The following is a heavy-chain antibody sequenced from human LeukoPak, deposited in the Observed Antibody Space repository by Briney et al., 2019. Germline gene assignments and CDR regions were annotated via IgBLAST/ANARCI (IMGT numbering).Heavy chain of an antibody. CDR3: ARAQDYDSSGYVDAFDM. V-gene: IGHV3-33*08. D-gene: IGHD3-22*01. J-gene: IGHJ3*02. Sequence: PGGSLRLSCAASGFTFSSSEMNWVRQSPGKGLEWVAVIWYDGSKKYYADSVKGRFTISRDNSKNTLYLQMNSLRVEDTAVYYCARAQDYDSSGYVDAFDMWGQGTMVTVSS. CDR1: GFTFSSSE. CDR2: IWYDGSKK.